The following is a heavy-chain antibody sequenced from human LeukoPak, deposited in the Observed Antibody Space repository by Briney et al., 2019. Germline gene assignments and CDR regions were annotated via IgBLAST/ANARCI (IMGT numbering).Heavy chain of an antibody. Sequence: GASVKVSCKASGYTFTGYYIHWVRQAPGQGLEWMGWINPNSGGTNYAQNFQGRVTMTRDTSISTAYMELSSLRSDDTAVHYCARAEMATITVDYWGHGTLVTVSS. CDR3: ARAEMATITVDY. J-gene: IGHJ4*01. CDR2: INPNSGGT. D-gene: IGHD5-24*01. V-gene: IGHV1-2*02. CDR1: GYTFTGYY.